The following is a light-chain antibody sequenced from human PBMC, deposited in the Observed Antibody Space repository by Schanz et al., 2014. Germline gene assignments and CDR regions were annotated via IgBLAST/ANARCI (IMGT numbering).Light chain of an antibody. CDR1: QSVSSY. J-gene: IGKJ1*01. V-gene: IGKV3-20*01. CDR3: QQYGGSPPYT. CDR2: DAS. Sequence: EIVLTQSPATLSLSPGERATLSCRASQSVSSYLAWYQQKPGQAPRLLIYDASNRATGIPARFSGSGSGTDFTLTISRLESEDSAVYYCQQYGGSPPYTFGQGTKVEIK.